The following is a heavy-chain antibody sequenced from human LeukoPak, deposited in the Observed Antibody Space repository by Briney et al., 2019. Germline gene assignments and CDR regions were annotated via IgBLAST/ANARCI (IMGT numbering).Heavy chain of an antibody. CDR1: GFTVSSNY. D-gene: IGHD3-10*01. Sequence: GGSLRLSCAASGFTVSSNYMSWVRQAPGKGLEWVSVIYSGGSTYYADSVKGRFTISRDNSKNTLYLQMNSLRAEDTAVYYCARDYYGSGSYDYWGQGTLVTVSS. CDR2: IYSGGST. J-gene: IGHJ4*02. V-gene: IGHV3-53*01. CDR3: ARDYYGSGSYDY.